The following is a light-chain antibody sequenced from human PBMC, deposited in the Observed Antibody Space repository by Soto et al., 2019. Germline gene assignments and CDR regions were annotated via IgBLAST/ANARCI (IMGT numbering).Light chain of an antibody. V-gene: IGKV3-15*01. Sequence: EIVMTQSPGTLSVSPGERATLSCRASQSVSTNLAWYQQTPGQGPRLLIYGASTRATAVPARFTGSGSGTDFTLTISSLQSEDFAVYYCQQYNNWPPFTFGPGTKVDIK. J-gene: IGKJ3*01. CDR3: QQYNNWPPFT. CDR2: GAS. CDR1: QSVSTN.